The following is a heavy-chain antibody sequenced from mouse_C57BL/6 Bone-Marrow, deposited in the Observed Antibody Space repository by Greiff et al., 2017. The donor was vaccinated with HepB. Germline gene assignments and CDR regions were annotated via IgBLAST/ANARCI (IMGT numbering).Heavy chain of an antibody. D-gene: IGHD2-2*01. CDR1: GYTFTSYW. V-gene: IGHV1-72*01. Sequence: QVQLKQPGAELVKPGASVKLSCKASGYTFTSYWMHWVKQRPGRGLEWIGRIDPNSGGTKYNEKFKSKATLTVDKPSSTAYMQLSSLTSEDSAVYYCARERVTRGFAYWGQGTLVTVSA. CDR2: IDPNSGGT. J-gene: IGHJ3*01. CDR3: ARERVTRGFAY.